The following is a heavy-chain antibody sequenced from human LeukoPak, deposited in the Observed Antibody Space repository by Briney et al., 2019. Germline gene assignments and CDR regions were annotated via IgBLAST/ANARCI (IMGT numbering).Heavy chain of an antibody. CDR2: IKQDGSEN. V-gene: IGHV3-7*03. CDR1: GFTFSSYW. CDR3: AKVVRGVTIYYYGMDV. J-gene: IGHJ6*02. D-gene: IGHD3-10*02. Sequence: GGSLRLSCAASGFTFSSYWMSWVRRAPGKGLEWVANIKQDGSENYYVDSVKGRFTISRDNAKNSLYLQMNSLRAEDTAVYYCAKVVRGVTIYYYGMDVWGQGTTVTVSS.